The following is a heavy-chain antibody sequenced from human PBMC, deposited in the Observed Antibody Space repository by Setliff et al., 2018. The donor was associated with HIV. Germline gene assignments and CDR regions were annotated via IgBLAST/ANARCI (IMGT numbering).Heavy chain of an antibody. CDR2: IYSSATT. Sequence: LSLTCSVSGGSVDILNLIWIRQRPGKGLECIGYIYSSATTNYNSALESRVATSVDTSKNQFSLKLSSVTAADTAVYYCARIVRWELVATSTFFYYYMDVWGKGTTVTVSS. D-gene: IGHD1-26*01. J-gene: IGHJ6*03. CDR1: GGSVDILN. CDR3: ARIVRWELVATSTFFYYYMDV. V-gene: IGHV4-4*08.